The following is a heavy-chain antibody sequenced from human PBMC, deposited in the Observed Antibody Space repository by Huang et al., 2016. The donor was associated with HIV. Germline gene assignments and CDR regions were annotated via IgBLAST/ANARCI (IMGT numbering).Heavy chain of an antibody. CDR3: ARSEPSRYYFDY. CDR2: ISNEGSTK. Sequence: QVQLVESGGGVVQPGTSLRLSCAASGFTFSNSAMNWVRQAPGKGLEGVAVISNEGSTKYYADSVKGRFTISRDNSKNTVYLQMNSLRAEDTAVYYCARSEPSRYYFDYWGQGTLVTVSS. J-gene: IGHJ4*02. V-gene: IGHV3-30-3*01. CDR1: GFTFSNSA.